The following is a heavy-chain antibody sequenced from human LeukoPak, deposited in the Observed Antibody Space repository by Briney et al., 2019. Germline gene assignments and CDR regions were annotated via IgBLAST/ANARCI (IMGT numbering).Heavy chain of an antibody. Sequence: GESLKISCQGSGNYFTTNWIAWVRQETGKSLEWMGIIYPGDSDARYSPSFQGKVTMAADKSSSTAYLQWSSLRASDSATYYCARCGYSSYGMDVWGQGTTVTVSS. V-gene: IGHV5-51*01. CDR1: GNYFTTNW. CDR2: IYPGDSDA. D-gene: IGHD4-11*01. J-gene: IGHJ6*01. CDR3: ARCGYSSYGMDV.